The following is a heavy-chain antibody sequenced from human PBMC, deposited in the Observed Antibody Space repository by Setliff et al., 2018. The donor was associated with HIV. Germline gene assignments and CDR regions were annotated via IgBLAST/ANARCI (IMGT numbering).Heavy chain of an antibody. J-gene: IGHJ4*02. CDR1: GFTFSTYA. V-gene: IGHV3-23*01. CDR2: ISGRGTTT. Sequence: GGSLRLSCAASGFTFSTYAMSWVRQAPGKGLEWVSVISGRGTTTCYADSVKGRFTISRDNSKNTVYLQMNSLRAEDTAIYYCAKMVGGSRSSGSCYFDYWGQGTLVTVSS. CDR3: AKMVGGSRSSGSCYFDY. D-gene: IGHD2-15*01.